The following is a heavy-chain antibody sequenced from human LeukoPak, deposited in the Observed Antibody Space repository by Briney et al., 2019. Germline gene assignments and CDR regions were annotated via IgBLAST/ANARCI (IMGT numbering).Heavy chain of an antibody. CDR2: IYYSGST. CDR1: GGSISSYY. D-gene: IGHD5-12*01. Sequence: PSETLSLTCTVSGGSISSYYWSWIRQPPGKGLEWIGYIYYSGSTNYNPSLKSRVTISVDTSKNQFSLSLSSVTAADTAVYYCAALSGYSGYDWFSHFDYWGQGTLVTVSS. V-gene: IGHV4-59*08. J-gene: IGHJ4*02. CDR3: AALSGYSGYDWFSHFDY.